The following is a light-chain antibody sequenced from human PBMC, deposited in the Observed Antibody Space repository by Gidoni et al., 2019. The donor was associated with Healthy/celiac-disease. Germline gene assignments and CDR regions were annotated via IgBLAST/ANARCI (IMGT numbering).Light chain of an antibody. V-gene: IGKV2-28*01. CDR1: QSLMHSNGYNY. CDR3: MQALQTPPSIT. CDR2: LGS. J-gene: IGKJ5*01. Sequence: DIVLTQSPLSLPVTPGEPASISCRYSQSLMHSNGYNYLVWYLQTPGQSPQLLINLGSNRASGVPDRLSGSAAGTDFTLKISRVEAEDVGVYYGMQALQTPPSITFXXXTRLEIK.